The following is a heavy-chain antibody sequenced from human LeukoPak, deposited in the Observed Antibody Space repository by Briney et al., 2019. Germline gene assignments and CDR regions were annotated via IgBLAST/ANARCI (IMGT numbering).Heavy chain of an antibody. V-gene: IGHV3-53*01. CDR3: AKSLGTSGWFHGY. D-gene: IGHD6-19*01. CDR1: GFTVSSNY. Sequence: GGSLRLSCAASGFTVSSNYMSWVRQAPGKGLEWVSVIYSGGSTYYADSVKGRFTISRDNSRNTLYLQMNSLRAEDTAVYYCAKSLGTSGWFHGYWGQGTLVTVSS. CDR2: IYSGGST. J-gene: IGHJ4*02.